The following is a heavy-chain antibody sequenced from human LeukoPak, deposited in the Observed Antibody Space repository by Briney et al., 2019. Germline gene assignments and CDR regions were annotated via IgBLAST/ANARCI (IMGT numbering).Heavy chain of an antibody. CDR2: IKEDGSEK. CDR3: ARGSGSYRLYYFDY. Sequence: GGSLRLSCVASGLSFSSLWMSWVRQAPGKGLEWVANIKEDGSEKYYVDSVKGRFTISRDNAKNSLYLQMNSLRAEDTAVYYCARGSGSYRLYYFDYWGQGTLVTVSS. D-gene: IGHD1-26*01. V-gene: IGHV3-7*01. J-gene: IGHJ4*02. CDR1: GLSFSSLW.